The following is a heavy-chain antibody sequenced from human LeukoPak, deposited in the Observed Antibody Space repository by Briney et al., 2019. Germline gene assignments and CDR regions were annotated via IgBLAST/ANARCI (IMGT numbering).Heavy chain of an antibody. V-gene: IGHV3-21*01. J-gene: IGHJ4*02. CDR1: GFTLSSYS. CDR2: ISSSSSYI. D-gene: IGHD3-3*01. CDR3: ARDSIITIFGVVIRLDY. Sequence: NTGGSLRLSCAASGFTLSSYSMNWVSQAPGKGLEWVSSISSSSSYIYYADSVKGRFTISRDNAKNSLYLQMNSLRAEDTAVYYCARDSIITIFGVVIRLDYWGQATLVTVSS.